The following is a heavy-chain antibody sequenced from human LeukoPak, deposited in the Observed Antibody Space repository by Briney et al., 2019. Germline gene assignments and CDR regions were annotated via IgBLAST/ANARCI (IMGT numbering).Heavy chain of an antibody. CDR2: ISYDGSNK. Sequence: GGSLRLSCAASGFTFSSYGMHWVRRAPGKGLEWVAVISYDGSNKYYADSVKGRFTISRDNSKNTLYLQMNSLRAEDTAVYYCAKAPRDIVATVFFDYWGQGTLVTVSS. V-gene: IGHV3-30*18. CDR3: AKAPRDIVATVFFDY. CDR1: GFTFSSYG. J-gene: IGHJ4*02. D-gene: IGHD5-12*01.